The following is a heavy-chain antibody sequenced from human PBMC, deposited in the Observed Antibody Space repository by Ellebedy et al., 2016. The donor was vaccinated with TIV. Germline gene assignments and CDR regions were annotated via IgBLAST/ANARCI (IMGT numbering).Heavy chain of an antibody. D-gene: IGHD2-15*01. CDR1: GYSFPTYW. V-gene: IGHV5-51*01. J-gene: IGHJ4*02. CDR3: ARHRGGGYCNGGSCLNFFDY. CDR2: IYPGDSDI. Sequence: GESLKISCKGSGYSFPTYWIGWVRQMPGKGLEWMGIIYPGDSDIRYSPSFQGQVTISADTTINTAYLQWSSLKGSDSGMYYCARHRGGGYCNGGSCLNFFDYWGQGTLVTVSS.